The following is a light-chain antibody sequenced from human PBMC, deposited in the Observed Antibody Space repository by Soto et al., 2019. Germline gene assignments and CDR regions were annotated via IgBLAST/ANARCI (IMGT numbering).Light chain of an antibody. V-gene: IGKV2-28*01. CDR3: MQALQTPLT. Sequence: DIVMTQSPLSLPVTPGEPASISCRSSQSLLHGNGYNYLDWYLQKPGQSPQLLIYLASSRASGVPDRFSGSGSSTDCTLKISRVDAENVVVYYCMQALQTPLTFGQGTKLEIK. CDR2: LAS. CDR1: QSLLHGNGYNY. J-gene: IGKJ2*01.